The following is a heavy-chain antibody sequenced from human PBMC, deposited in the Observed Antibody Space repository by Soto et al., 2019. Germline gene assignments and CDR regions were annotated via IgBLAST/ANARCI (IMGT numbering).Heavy chain of an antibody. J-gene: IGHJ4*02. Sequence: ASVKVSCKASGYSFANYTIHWVRQAPGQGLEWMGWLNPDTASTKFSPKFQGRVIITRDKSANTAFMQLTSLTSEDTALYYCARGGGYYGSGAYYRGYFDHWGLGTLVTVSS. D-gene: IGHD3-10*01. CDR2: LNPDTAST. V-gene: IGHV1-3*01. CDR3: ARGGGYYGSGAYYRGYFDH. CDR1: GYSFANYT.